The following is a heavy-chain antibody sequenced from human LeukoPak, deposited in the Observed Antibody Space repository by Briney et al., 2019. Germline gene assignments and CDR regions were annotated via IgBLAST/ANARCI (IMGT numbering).Heavy chain of an antibody. Sequence: GESLKISCKGSGYSFTTYWIGWVRQMPGKGLEWMGIIYPGDSDTRYSPSFQGQVTISADKSISAAYLQWSSLKASDTAMYYCARHRYSYGLGEAFDIWGQGTMVTVSS. D-gene: IGHD5-18*01. J-gene: IGHJ3*02. CDR1: GYSFTTYW. CDR3: ARHRYSYGLGEAFDI. CDR2: IYPGDSDT. V-gene: IGHV5-51*01.